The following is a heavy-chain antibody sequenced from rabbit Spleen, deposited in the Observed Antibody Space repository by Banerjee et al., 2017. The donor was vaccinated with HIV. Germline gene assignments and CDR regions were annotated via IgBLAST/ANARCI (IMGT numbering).Heavy chain of an antibody. D-gene: IGHD8-1*01. Sequence: QSLEESGGDLVKPGASLTLTCTASGFSFSSNDYMCWVRQAPAKGLEWIACIDTGSSGYTYYASWATGRFTCSKASSTTVTLQMTSLSAADTATYFCARDGAGGSYFDLWGQGTLVTVS. V-gene: IGHV1S40*01. CDR2: IDTGSSGYT. J-gene: IGHJ4*01. CDR3: ARDGAGGSYFDL. CDR1: GFSFSSNDY.